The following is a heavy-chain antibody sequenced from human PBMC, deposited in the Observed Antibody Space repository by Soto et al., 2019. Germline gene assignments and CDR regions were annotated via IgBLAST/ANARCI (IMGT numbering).Heavy chain of an antibody. CDR2: IYHSGST. D-gene: IGHD6-13*01. CDR3: ARHAIGRYSRTNIDY. J-gene: IGHJ4*02. Sequence: SETLSLTCAVSGGSISSSNWWSWVRQPPGKGLEWIGEIYHSGSTNYNPSLKSRVTISVDKSKNQFSLKLSSVTAADTAVYYCARHAIGRYSRTNIDYWGQGTLVTVSS. V-gene: IGHV4-4*02. CDR1: GGSISSSNW.